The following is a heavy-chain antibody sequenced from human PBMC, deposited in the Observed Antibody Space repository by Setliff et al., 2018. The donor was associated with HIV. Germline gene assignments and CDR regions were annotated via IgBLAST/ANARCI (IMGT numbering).Heavy chain of an antibody. Sequence: ASVKVSCKASGYTFTSHFMHWVRQAPGQGLEWMGIINPSDDSTTYAQKFQGRVTMTSDTSTSTVYMELSSLRSEDTAIYYCARGKQMSRRSDAFDIWGQGTKVTVSS. CDR3: ARGKQMSRRSDAFDI. J-gene: IGHJ3*02. CDR1: GYTFTSHF. V-gene: IGHV1-46*01. D-gene: IGHD6-6*01. CDR2: INPSDDST.